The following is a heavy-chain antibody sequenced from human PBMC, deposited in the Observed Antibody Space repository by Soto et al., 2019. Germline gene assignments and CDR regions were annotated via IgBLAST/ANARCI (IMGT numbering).Heavy chain of an antibody. J-gene: IGHJ4*02. CDR1: GGTFSSYT. Sequence: QVQLVQSGAEVKKPGSSVKVSCKASGGTFSSYTISWVRQAPGQGLEWMGRIIPILGIANYAQKFQGRVTITADKSTSTAYMELSSLRSEDTAVYYCARAGGYCTNGVCYLDYWGQGTLDTVSS. CDR3: ARAGGYCTNGVCYLDY. D-gene: IGHD2-8*01. V-gene: IGHV1-69*02. CDR2: IIPILGIA.